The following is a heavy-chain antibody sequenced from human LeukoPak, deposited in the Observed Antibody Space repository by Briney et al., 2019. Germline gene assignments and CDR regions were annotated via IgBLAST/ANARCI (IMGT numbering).Heavy chain of an antibody. CDR1: GFTFDNYA. CDR3: AKSGSYSMPYYFDY. Sequence: GGSLRLSCAASGFTFDNYAIHWVRQAPGKGLEWVSGITWNSGSMDYADSVKGRLTISRDNVKNSLYLQMNSLRADDTALYYCAKSGSYSMPYYFDYWGQGTLVTVSS. D-gene: IGHD1-26*01. J-gene: IGHJ4*02. V-gene: IGHV3-9*01. CDR2: ITWNSGSM.